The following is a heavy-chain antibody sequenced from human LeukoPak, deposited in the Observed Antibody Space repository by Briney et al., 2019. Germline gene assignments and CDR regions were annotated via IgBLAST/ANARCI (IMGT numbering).Heavy chain of an antibody. D-gene: IGHD3-16*01. V-gene: IGHV3-21*01. CDR3: ARGRGNLMGY. CDR1: GFTFSSYS. Sequence: KSGGSLRISCVASGFTFSSYSMNWVRQAPGKGLEWVSCISSSSDYIYYADSVKGRFTISRDNAKNSLYLQMNSLRAEDTAVYYCARGRGNLMGYWGQGTLVTVSS. CDR2: ISSSSDYI. J-gene: IGHJ4*02.